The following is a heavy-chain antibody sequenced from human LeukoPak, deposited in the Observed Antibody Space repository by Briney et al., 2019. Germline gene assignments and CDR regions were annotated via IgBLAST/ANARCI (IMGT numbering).Heavy chain of an antibody. D-gene: IGHD3-10*01. J-gene: IGHJ4*02. CDR3: ARSSMVRTFDY. V-gene: IGHV1-3*01. CDR1: GYTFTSYA. CDR2: INAGNGNT. Sequence: ASVKVSCKASGYTFTSYAMHWVRQAPGQRLEWMGWINAGNGNTKYSQKFQGRVTITRDTSASTAYMELSSPRSEDTAVYYCARSSMVRTFDYWGQGTLVTVSS.